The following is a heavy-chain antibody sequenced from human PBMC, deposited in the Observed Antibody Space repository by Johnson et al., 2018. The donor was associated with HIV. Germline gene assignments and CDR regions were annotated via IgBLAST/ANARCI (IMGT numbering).Heavy chain of an antibody. D-gene: IGHD3-10*01. J-gene: IGHJ3*02. CDR2: IYSGGST. V-gene: IGHV3-53*01. CDR3: TTYYGWAFDI. CDR1: GFTVSTKY. Sequence: VQLVESGGGLIQPGGSLRLSCAVSGFTVSTKYMTWVRQAPGKGLEWVSVIYSGGSTYYADSVKGRCTISRDDSKNTLYMQMNSLKTEDTAVYYCTTYYGWAFDIWGQGTMVTVSS.